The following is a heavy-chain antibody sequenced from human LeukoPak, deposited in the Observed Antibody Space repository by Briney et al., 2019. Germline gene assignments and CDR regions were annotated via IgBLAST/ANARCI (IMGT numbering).Heavy chain of an antibody. V-gene: IGHV5-51*01. CDR1: GSTFTTYW. J-gene: IGHJ6*02. CDR3: ARRPYYYGMDV. Sequence: GVPLKISCQGSGSTFTTYWIGWGPQMPGKGLEWMGIVYPSDCDTRYSPPFQGQVTISADKSISTASLQWSSLKAADTARSYCARRPYYYGMDVWGQGTAVTVSS. CDR2: VYPSDCDT.